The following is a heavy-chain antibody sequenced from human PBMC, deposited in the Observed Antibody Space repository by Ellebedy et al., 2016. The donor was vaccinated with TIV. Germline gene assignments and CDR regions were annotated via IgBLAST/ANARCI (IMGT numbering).Heavy chain of an antibody. CDR2: IIPIFGTA. Sequence: AASVKVSCKASGGTFSSYAISWVRQAPGQGLEWMGGIIPIFGTANYAQKFQGRVTITADESTSTAYMELSSLRSEDTAVYYCARDRGPKLLWLGERGYYYGMDVWGQGTTVTVSS. CDR3: ARDRGPKLLWLGERGYYYGMDV. CDR1: GGTFSSYA. D-gene: IGHD3-10*01. J-gene: IGHJ6*02. V-gene: IGHV1-69*13.